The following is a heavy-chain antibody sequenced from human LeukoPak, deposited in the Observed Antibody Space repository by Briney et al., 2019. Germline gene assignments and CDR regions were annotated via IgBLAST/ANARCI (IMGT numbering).Heavy chain of an antibody. J-gene: IGHJ4*02. V-gene: IGHV3-30*02. CDR1: GFTFSSYG. Sequence: GGSLRLSCAASGFTFSSYGMHWVRQAPGKGLEWVAFIRYDGSNKYYADSVKGRFTISRDNSKNTLYLQMNSLRAEDTAVYYCARGDLTFGGVIVSFDYWGQGTLVTVSS. CDR3: ARGDLTFGGVIVSFDY. D-gene: IGHD3-16*02. CDR2: IRYDGSNK.